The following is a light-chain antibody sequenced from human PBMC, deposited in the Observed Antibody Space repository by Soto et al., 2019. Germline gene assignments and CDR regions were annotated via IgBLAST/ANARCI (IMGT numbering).Light chain of an antibody. Sequence: EIVMTQSPATLAVSPGDTATPSCRASQSLGGNLAWYQQKPGQAPRLLIFRASSRATGVPARFSASGSGTEFTLTISGLQSEDFAVYYCQQYSNWPPWTFGPGTKVDIK. V-gene: IGKV3-15*01. CDR1: QSLGGN. CDR2: RAS. CDR3: QQYSNWPPWT. J-gene: IGKJ1*01.